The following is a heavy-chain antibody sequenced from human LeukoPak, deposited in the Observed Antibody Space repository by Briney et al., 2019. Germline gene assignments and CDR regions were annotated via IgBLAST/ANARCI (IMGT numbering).Heavy chain of an antibody. CDR3: TTTYYDFWSGYSWVFDY. CDR2: IKSKTDGGTT. Sequence: GGSLRISCAASGFTFSNAWMSWVRQAPGKGLEWVGRIKSKTDGGTTDYAAPVKGRFTISRDDSKNTLYLQMNSLKTEDTAVYYCTTTYYDFWSGYSWVFDYWGQGTLVTVSS. V-gene: IGHV3-15*01. J-gene: IGHJ4*02. D-gene: IGHD3-3*01. CDR1: GFTFSNAW.